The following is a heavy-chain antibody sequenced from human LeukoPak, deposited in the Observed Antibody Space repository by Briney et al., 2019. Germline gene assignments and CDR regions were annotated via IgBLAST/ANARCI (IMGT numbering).Heavy chain of an antibody. Sequence: GGSLRLSCAASGFTFSSYGMHWVRQAPGKGLEWVAVISYDGSNKYYADSVKGRFTISRDNSKNTLNLQMNSLRAEDTAVYYCAKEYGPTREYCSSTSCYVDYWGQGTLVTVSS. D-gene: IGHD2-2*01. CDR3: AKEYGPTREYCSSTSCYVDY. CDR2: ISYDGSNK. V-gene: IGHV3-30*18. CDR1: GFTFSSYG. J-gene: IGHJ4*02.